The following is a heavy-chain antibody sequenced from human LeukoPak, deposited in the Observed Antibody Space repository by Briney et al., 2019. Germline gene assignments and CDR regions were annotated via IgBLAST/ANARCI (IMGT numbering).Heavy chain of an antibody. D-gene: IGHD4/OR15-4a*01. CDR3: AKDHQWCYGYYFHY. CDR2: ISSNGGST. V-gene: IGHV3-64*04. J-gene: IGHJ4*02. Sequence: GGSLRLSCSASGFTFSRYAMHWVRQAPGKGLEYVSAISSNGGSTYYADSVKGRFTISRDNSKNTLYLQMNSLRGEDTAVYYYAKDHQWCYGYYFHYWGQGTLVTVSS. CDR1: GFTFSRYA.